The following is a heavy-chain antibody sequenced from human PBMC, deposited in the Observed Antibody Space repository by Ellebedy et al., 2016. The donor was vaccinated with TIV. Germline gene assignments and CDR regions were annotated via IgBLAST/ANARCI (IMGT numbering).Heavy chain of an antibody. V-gene: IGHV3-7*01. D-gene: IGHD6-19*01. Sequence: PGGSLRLSCEASGFTFSRNWISWFRLAPGKGLEWVANIKQDGSEKYYVDSVKGRFTISRDNAKNSVYLQLSSLGAEDTAVYYCARDVWGGGWAWGQGTPVTFSS. CDR3: ARDVWGGGWA. J-gene: IGHJ5*02. CDR2: IKQDGSEK. CDR1: GFTFSRNW.